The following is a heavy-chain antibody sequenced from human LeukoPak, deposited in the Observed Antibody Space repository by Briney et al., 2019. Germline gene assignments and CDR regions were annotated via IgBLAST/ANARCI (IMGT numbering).Heavy chain of an antibody. V-gene: IGHV3-30-3*01. Sequence: GGSLRLSCAASGFTFSSYAMHWVRQAPGKGLEWVAVISYDGSNKYYADSVKGRFTISRDNSKSTLYLQMNSLRAEDTAVYYCARGGGDGSTYDYWGQGTLVTVSS. CDR1: GFTFSSYA. CDR2: ISYDGSNK. CDR3: ARGGGDGSTYDY. D-gene: IGHD5-24*01. J-gene: IGHJ4*02.